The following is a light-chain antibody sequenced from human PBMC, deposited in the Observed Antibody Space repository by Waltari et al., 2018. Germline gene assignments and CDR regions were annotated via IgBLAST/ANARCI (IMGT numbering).Light chain of an antibody. Sequence: QSALTQPASVSGSPGQSLAISCAGTSSDVGAYNFVSWYQQHPGKAPKLMIYDVNERPSGVSDRFSGSKSGNTASLTISGLQAEDETDYYCSSFTISGTYVFGTGTKVTVL. CDR2: DVN. CDR3: SSFTISGTYV. CDR1: SSDVGAYNF. V-gene: IGLV2-14*03. J-gene: IGLJ1*01.